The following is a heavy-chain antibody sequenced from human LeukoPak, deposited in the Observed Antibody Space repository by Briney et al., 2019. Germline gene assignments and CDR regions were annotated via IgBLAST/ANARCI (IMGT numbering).Heavy chain of an antibody. CDR3: ARKNYDSTTEPFIDY. V-gene: IGHV4-39*07. CDR1: GGSISSSSYY. Sequence: PSETLSLTCTVSGGSISSSSYYWGWIRQPPGKGLEWIGSIYYSGSTYYNPSLKSRVTISVDTSKNQFSLKLSSVTAADTAVYYCARKNYDSTTEPFIDYWGQGTLVTVSS. CDR2: IYYSGST. D-gene: IGHD3-10*01. J-gene: IGHJ4*02.